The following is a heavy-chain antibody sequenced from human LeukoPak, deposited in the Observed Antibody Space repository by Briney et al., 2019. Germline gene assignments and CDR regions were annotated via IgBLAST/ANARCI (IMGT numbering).Heavy chain of an antibody. Sequence: SETLSLTCAVYGGSFSGYYWSWIRQPPGKGLEWIGGINHSGSTNYNPSLKSRLTISVDTSKNQFSLKLSSVTAADTAVYYCAREGRYCSGGSCPHWGQGTLVTVSS. D-gene: IGHD2-15*01. CDR1: GGSFSGYY. V-gene: IGHV4-34*01. J-gene: IGHJ4*02. CDR2: INHSGST. CDR3: AREGRYCSGGSCPH.